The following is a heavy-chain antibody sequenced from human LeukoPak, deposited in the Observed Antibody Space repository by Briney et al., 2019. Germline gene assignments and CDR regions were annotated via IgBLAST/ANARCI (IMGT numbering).Heavy chain of an antibody. J-gene: IGHJ4*02. D-gene: IGHD3-10*01. CDR3: ARDTYYYGSGSYYYFDY. Sequence: GGSLRLSCAASGFTFSSYDMHWVRQATGKGLEWVSAIGTAGDTYYPGSVKGRFTISRENAKNSLYLQMNSLRAGDTAVYYCARDTYYYGSGSYYYFDYWGQGTLVTVSS. CDR1: GFTFSSYD. CDR2: IGTAGDT. V-gene: IGHV3-13*01.